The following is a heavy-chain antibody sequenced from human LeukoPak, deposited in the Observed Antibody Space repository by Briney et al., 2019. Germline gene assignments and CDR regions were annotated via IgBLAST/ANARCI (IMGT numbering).Heavy chain of an antibody. J-gene: IGHJ5*02. CDR2: ISYDGSNK. CDR1: GFTFSSYG. Sequence: GGSLRLSCAASGFTFSSYGMHWVRQAPGKGLEWVAVISYDGSNKYYADSVKGRFTISRDNSKNTLYLQMNSLRAEDTAVYYCAKDSGFELEGVLGPCGQGTLVTVSS. CDR3: AKDSGFELEGVLGP. D-gene: IGHD1-1*01. V-gene: IGHV3-30*18.